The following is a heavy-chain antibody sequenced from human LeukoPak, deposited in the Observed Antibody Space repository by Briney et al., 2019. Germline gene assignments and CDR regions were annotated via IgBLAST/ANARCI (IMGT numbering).Heavy chain of an antibody. CDR3: ARDQTYSGSGIYTYFDY. D-gene: IGHD3-10*01. Sequence: SETLSLTCTVSGGSISSGGHYWSWIRQPAGKGLEYLGRIYSTGSTNYNPSPRSRVTISVDTSKNHFSLKLSSVTAADTAVYYCARDQTYSGSGIYTYFDYWGQGILVTVSS. CDR2: IYSTGST. J-gene: IGHJ4*02. CDR1: GGSISSGGHY. V-gene: IGHV4-61*02.